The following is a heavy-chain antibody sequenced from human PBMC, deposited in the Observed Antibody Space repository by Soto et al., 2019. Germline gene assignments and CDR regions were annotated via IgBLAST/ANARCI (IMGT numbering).Heavy chain of an antibody. V-gene: IGHV6-1*01. CDR3: ARAPGLGSYYFDY. CDR1: GESVSSNSAA. J-gene: IGHJ4*02. CDR2: TYYRSKWYN. Sequence: SQTLSLTCAISGESVSSNSAAWNWIRQSPSRGLEWLGRTYYRSKWYNDYAVSVKSRITINPHTSKNQFSLPLNSVTPEDTAVYYCARAPGLGSYYFDYWGQGTLVTVSS. D-gene: IGHD3-16*01.